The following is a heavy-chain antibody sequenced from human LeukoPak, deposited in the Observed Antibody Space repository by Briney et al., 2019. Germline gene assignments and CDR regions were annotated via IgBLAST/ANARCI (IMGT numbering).Heavy chain of an antibody. D-gene: IGHD3-10*01. CDR1: GGSISSYY. J-gene: IGHJ4*02. CDR3: ARQHYYGSGSYYNEGHYFDY. Sequence: SETLSLTCTVSGGSISSYYWSWIRQPAGKGLEWIGRIYTSGSTNYNPSLKSRVTMSVDTSKNQFSLKLSSVTAADTAVFYCARQHYYGSGSYYNEGHYFDYWGQGTLVTVSS. V-gene: IGHV4-4*07. CDR2: IYTSGST.